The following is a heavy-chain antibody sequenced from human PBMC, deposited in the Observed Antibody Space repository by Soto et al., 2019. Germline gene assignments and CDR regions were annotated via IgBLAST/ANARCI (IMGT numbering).Heavy chain of an antibody. V-gene: IGHV4-61*01. D-gene: IGHD5-18*01. Sequence: QVQLQESGPGLVKPSETLSLTCTVSGGSVSSGSYYWSWIRQPPGKGLEWIGYIYYSGSTNYNPSLKSRVTISVDTSKNQFSLKLSSVTAADTAVYYGAGRLSGYSYDYWGQGTLVTVSA. CDR3: AGRLSGYSYDY. CDR2: IYYSGST. J-gene: IGHJ4*02. CDR1: GGSVSSGSYY.